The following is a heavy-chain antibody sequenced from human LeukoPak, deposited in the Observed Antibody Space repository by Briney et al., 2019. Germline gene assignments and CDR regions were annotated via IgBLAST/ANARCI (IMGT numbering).Heavy chain of an antibody. V-gene: IGHV3-33*01. D-gene: IGHD1-7*01. CDR3: ARDPGNWNYGSCYFDP. CDR1: GFTFSGHG. J-gene: IGHJ5*02. Sequence: GRSLRLSCAASGFTFSGHGFHWVRQAPGKGLEWVAVIWYDGSKKYYADSVKGRFTISRDDSKNTLYLQMNSLRVDDTAVYHCARDPGNWNYGSCYFDPWGQGTLVTVSS. CDR2: IWYDGSKK.